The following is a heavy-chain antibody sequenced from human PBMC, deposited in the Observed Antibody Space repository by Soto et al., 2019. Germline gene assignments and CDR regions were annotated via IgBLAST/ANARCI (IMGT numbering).Heavy chain of an antibody. D-gene: IGHD6-13*01. J-gene: IGHJ4*02. V-gene: IGHV3-30*18. Sequence: GGSLRLSCAASGFTFSSYGMHWVRQAPGKGLEWVAVISYDGSNKYYADSVKGRFTISRDNSKNTLYLQMNSLRAEDTAVYYCANEKIAAAGKRETSPVGDYWGQGTLVTVSS. CDR3: ANEKIAAAGKRETSPVGDY. CDR2: ISYDGSNK. CDR1: GFTFSSYG.